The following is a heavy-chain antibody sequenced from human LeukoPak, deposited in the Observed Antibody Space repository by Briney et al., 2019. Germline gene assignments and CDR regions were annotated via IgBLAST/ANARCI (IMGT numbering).Heavy chain of an antibody. D-gene: IGHD1-26*01. CDR3: ARGSIVGAKTLGFGAFDI. Sequence: GVSVKVSCKASGYTFTSYYMHWVRQAPGQGLEWMGIINPSGGSRSYAQKFQGRVTMTRDTSTSTVYMELSSLRSEDTAVYYCARGSIVGAKTLGFGAFDIWGQGTMVTVSS. CDR1: GYTFTSYY. J-gene: IGHJ3*02. CDR2: INPSGGSR. V-gene: IGHV1-46*01.